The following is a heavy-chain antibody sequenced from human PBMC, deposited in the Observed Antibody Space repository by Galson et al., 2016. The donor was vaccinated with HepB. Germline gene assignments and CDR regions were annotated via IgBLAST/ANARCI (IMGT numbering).Heavy chain of an antibody. CDR3: VQGSTAPAV. J-gene: IGHJ3*01. D-gene: IGHD1-26*01. CDR2: ISRSGDST. Sequence: SLRLSCAASGFTFNNYGMTWVRQAPGKGLEVVSSISRSGDSTDYADSVKGRFTIYSDNSKNTLSLQMNSLRAEDTAVYYCVQGSTAPAVWGQGTMVTVSS. V-gene: IGHV3-23*01. CDR1: GFTFNNYG.